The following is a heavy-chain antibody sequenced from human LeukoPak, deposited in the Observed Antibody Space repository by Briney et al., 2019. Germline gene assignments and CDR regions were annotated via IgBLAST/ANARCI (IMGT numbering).Heavy chain of an antibody. J-gene: IGHJ4*02. CDR2: IYYSGST. Sequence: SETLSLTCAVYGGSFSGYYWSWIRQPPGKGLEWIGYIYYSGSTYYNPSLKSRVTISVDTSKNQFSLKLSSVTAADTAVYYCARMIAAAGILDYWGQGTLVTVSS. CDR3: ARMIAAAGILDY. CDR1: GGSFSGYY. D-gene: IGHD6-13*01. V-gene: IGHV4-34*09.